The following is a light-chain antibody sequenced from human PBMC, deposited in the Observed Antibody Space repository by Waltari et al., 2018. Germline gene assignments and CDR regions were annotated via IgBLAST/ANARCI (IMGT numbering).Light chain of an antibody. J-gene: IGKJ1*01. CDR3: QQYNSDDWT. V-gene: IGKV3-15*01. Sequence: EIVMTQFPATLSVSPGERATLSCRASQSFRSNFAWYQQKPGQAPRLLIYAASTRATGIPASFSGSGAGTEFTLTISSLQSEDFAVYYCQQYNSDDWTFGQGTKVEI. CDR1: QSFRSN. CDR2: AAS.